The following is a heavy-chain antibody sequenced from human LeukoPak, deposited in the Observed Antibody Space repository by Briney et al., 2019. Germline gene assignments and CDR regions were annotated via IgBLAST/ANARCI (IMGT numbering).Heavy chain of an antibody. CDR3: AARPVADNPAPFDY. CDR2: ISSSSSYI. Sequence: GGALRLSCAASRFTFSSYSMNWVRQAPGKGLEWVSSISSSSSYIYYADSVKGRFTISRDNAKNSLYLQMNSLRAEDTAVYYCAARPVADNPAPFDYWGQGTLVTVSS. D-gene: IGHD6-19*01. CDR1: RFTFSSYS. V-gene: IGHV3-21*04. J-gene: IGHJ4*02.